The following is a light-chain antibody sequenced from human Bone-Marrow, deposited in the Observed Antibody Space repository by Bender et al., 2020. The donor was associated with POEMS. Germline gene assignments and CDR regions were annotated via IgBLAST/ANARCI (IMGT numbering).Light chain of an antibody. J-gene: IGLJ2*01. Sequence: QSALTQPASVSGSPGRSTTISCTGASSDVGTYSYVSWYQQHPGKAPKLLIYDVAHRPSGVPDRFSGSKSGSTASLTISGLQAEDEADYYCCSYADNYTFVFGGGTKLTVL. CDR1: SSDVGTYSY. V-gene: IGLV2-11*01. CDR3: CSYADNYTFV. CDR2: DVA.